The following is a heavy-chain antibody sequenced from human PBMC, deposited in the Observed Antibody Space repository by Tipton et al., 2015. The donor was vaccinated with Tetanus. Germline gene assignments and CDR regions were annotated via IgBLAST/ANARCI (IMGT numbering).Heavy chain of an antibody. D-gene: IGHD3-3*01. V-gene: IGHV1-46*01. Sequence: QLVQSGAEVKKPGASVKVSCKASGYTFTSYYMHWVRQAPGQGLEWMGIINPSGGSTSYAQKFQGRVTMTRDTSISTAYMELSRLRSDDTAVYYCARAITISGGMDVWGQGTTVTVSS. CDR2: INPSGGST. CDR1: GYTFTSYY. CDR3: ARAITISGGMDV. J-gene: IGHJ6*02.